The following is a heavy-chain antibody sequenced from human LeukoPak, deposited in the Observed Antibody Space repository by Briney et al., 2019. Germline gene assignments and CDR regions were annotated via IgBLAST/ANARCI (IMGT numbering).Heavy chain of an antibody. CDR2: FDPEDGET. Sequence: ASVTVSCKVSGYTLTELSMHWVRQAPGKGLEGMGGFDPEDGETIYAQKFQGRVTMTEDTSTDTAYMELSSLRSEDPAVYYCATPDEYSGYDSYLYWGQGTLVTVSS. CDR1: GYTLTELS. J-gene: IGHJ4*02. D-gene: IGHD5-12*01. V-gene: IGHV1-24*01. CDR3: ATPDEYSGYDSYLY.